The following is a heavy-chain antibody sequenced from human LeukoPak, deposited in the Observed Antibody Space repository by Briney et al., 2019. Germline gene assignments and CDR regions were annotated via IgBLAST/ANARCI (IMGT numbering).Heavy chain of an antibody. J-gene: IGHJ4*02. CDR3: ARDQSYYGV. D-gene: IGHD2-21*01. CDR2: ISSRSTTI. V-gene: IGHV3-48*03. Sequence: PGGSLRLSCVASEFTFSSYEMNWVRQAPGKGLEWISYISSRSTTIYYADSVKGRFTISRDNAKNSLFLQMNSLRADDTAVYYCARDQSYYGVWGQGTLVTVSS. CDR1: EFTFSSYE.